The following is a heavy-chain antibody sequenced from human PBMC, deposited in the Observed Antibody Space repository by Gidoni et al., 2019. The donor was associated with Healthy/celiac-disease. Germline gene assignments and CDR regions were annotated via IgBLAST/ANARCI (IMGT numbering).Heavy chain of an antibody. D-gene: IGHD2-2*01. V-gene: IGHV1-2*02. J-gene: IGHJ4*02. CDR3: ATGYCSSTSCYEFDY. CDR1: GYTFTGYY. CDR2: INPNSGGT. Sequence: QVQLVQSGAEVTKPGASVKFSCQASGYTFTGYYMHWVRQAPGQGLEWMGWINPNSGGTNYAQNFQGRVTMTRDTSISTAYMELSRLRSDDTAVYYCATGYCSSTSCYEFDYWGQGTLVTVSS.